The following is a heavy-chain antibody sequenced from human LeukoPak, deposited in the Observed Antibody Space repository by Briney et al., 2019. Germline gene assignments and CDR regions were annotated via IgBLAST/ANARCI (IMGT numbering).Heavy chain of an antibody. CDR2: IYYSGST. V-gene: IGHV4-31*03. D-gene: IGHD3-3*01. CDR3: ARGDTIFGVALGYYFDY. Sequence: SETLSLTCTVSGDSISSGGYYWSWIRQHPGKGLEWIGYIYYSGSTYYNPSLKSRVTISVDTSKNQFSLKLSSVTAADTAVYYCARGDTIFGVALGYYFDYWGQGTLVTVSS. J-gene: IGHJ4*02. CDR1: GDSISSGGYY.